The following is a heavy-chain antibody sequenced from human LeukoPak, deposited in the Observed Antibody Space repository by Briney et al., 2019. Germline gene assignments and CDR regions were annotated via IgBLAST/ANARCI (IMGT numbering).Heavy chain of an antibody. J-gene: IGHJ5*02. V-gene: IGHV4-39*07. CDR2: IYYSGST. D-gene: IGHD3-10*01. CDR1: GGSISSSSYY. Sequence: SETLSLTCTVSGGSISSSSYYWGWIRQPPGKGLEWIGSIYYSGSTYYNPSLKSRVTISEDTSKNQFSLKLSSVTAADTAVYYCASLSITMVRGVTGYFWFDPWGQGTLVTVSS. CDR3: ASLSITMVRGVTGYFWFDP.